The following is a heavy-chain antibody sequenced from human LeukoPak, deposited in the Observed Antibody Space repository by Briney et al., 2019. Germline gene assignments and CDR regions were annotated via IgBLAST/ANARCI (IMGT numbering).Heavy chain of an antibody. J-gene: IGHJ4*02. CDR2: ISGSTGDT. D-gene: IGHD1-26*01. CDR1: GYSFVLYG. Sequence: ASVKVSCKASGYSFVLYGISWVRQAPGEGPEWMGWISGSTGDTNYAQKFQGRVTMTEDTSTDTAYMELSSLRSEDTAVYYCATSIVGATTVDYWGQGTLVTVSS. CDR3: ATSIVGATTVDY. V-gene: IGHV1-18*01.